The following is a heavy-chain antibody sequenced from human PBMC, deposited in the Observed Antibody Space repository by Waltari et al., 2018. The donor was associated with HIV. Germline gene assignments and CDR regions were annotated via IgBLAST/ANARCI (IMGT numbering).Heavy chain of an antibody. D-gene: IGHD3-22*01. CDR2: ISVSGAGT. J-gene: IGHJ3*02. CDR3: AIIGYYGFDI. V-gene: IGHV3-48*03. Sequence: EMQLVESGGALRKPGVVLRLCRAVSWLIFSNYEMNWVRQAPGKGLEWVSWISVSGAGTHYADSVKGRFTISRDNAKNSMYLQMSSLRVEDTAVYYCAIIGYYGFDIWGQGTMVTVSS. CDR1: WLIFSNYE.